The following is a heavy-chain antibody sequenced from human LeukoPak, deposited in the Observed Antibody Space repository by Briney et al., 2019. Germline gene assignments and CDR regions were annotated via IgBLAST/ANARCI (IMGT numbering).Heavy chain of an antibody. J-gene: IGHJ6*02. CDR3: ARELGSLSAAIGYYYYHMDV. CDR2: ISWNSGSI. Sequence: GGSLRLSCAASGFIFDDYAMHWVRQAPGKGLEWVSGISWNSGSIGYADSVKGRFTISRDNAKNSLDLQMNSLRVEDTALYYCARELGSLSAAIGYYYYHMDVWGQGTTVTVSS. CDR1: GFIFDDYA. D-gene: IGHD2-2*02. V-gene: IGHV3-9*01.